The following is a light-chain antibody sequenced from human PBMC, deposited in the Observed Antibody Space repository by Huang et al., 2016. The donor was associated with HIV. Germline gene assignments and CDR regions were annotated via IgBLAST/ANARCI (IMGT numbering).Light chain of an antibody. V-gene: IGKV4-1*01. Sequence: DILLTQSPDSLAVSLGERATLTCRSSRSLLFASNSKNFLAWYQQKPGQSPKLLMYIASCRESGVPERFTGSGSGTEFTLTIASLQAEDVAVYYCQQFYNMPYTFGRGTRLEI. J-gene: IGKJ2*01. CDR3: QQFYNMPYT. CDR1: RSLLFASNSKNF. CDR2: IAS.